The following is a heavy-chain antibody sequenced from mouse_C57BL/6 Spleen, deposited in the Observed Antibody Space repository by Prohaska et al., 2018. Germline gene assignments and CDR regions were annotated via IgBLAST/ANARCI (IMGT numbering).Heavy chain of an antibody. D-gene: IGHD1-1*01. CDR2: IGPGSGST. CDR3: ARTYYYGSSYGDMDY. J-gene: IGHJ4*01. Sequence: ASGYTGTDYHKHLLKQRHGEGIEWNVKIGPGSGSTYYSEKFKGKATLTADKSSSTAYMQLSSLTSEDSAVYFCARTYYYGSSYGDMDYWGQGTSVTVSS. V-gene: IGHV1-77*01. CDR1: GYTGTDYH.